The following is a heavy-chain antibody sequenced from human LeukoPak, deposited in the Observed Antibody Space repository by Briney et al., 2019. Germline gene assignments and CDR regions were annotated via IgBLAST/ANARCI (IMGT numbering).Heavy chain of an antibody. CDR1: GFTLTSDS. V-gene: IGHV3-48*04. D-gene: IGHD1-26*01. CDR3: AKGTVGAKY. CDR2: ISSGATTT. Sequence: PGGSLRLSCAASGFTLTSDSMNWVRQAPGKGLEWISYISSGATTTYYADSVKGRFTISRDNAGNSLYLQINSLRVGDTAVYYCAKGTVGAKYWGQGTLVIVSS. J-gene: IGHJ4*02.